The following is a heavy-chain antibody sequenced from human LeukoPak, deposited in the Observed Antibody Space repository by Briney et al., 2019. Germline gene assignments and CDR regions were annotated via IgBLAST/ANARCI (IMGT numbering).Heavy chain of an antibody. CDR1: GFTFSSYG. D-gene: IGHD3-16*01. CDR3: ARDWGGFDY. CDR2: IWYDGSNK. V-gene: IGHV3-33*01. J-gene: IGHJ4*02. Sequence: GRSLRLSCAASGFTFSSYGMHWVRQAPGKGLEWVAVIWYDGSNKYYADSVKGRFTISRDNSKNTLYLQMNSLRAEDTAEYYCARDWGGFDYWGQGTLVTVSS.